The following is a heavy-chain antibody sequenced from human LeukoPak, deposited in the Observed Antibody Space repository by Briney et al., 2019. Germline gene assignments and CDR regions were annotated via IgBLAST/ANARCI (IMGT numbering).Heavy chain of an antibody. Sequence: SETLSLTCTVSGYSISSGYYWGWIRQPPGKGLEWIGSIYHSGSTYYNPSLKSRVTISVDTSKNQFSLKLSSVTAADTAVYYCASHPTVTVSFDYWGQGTLVTVSS. CDR3: ASHPTVTVSFDY. CDR1: GYSISSGYY. CDR2: IYHSGST. D-gene: IGHD4-17*01. J-gene: IGHJ4*02. V-gene: IGHV4-38-2*02.